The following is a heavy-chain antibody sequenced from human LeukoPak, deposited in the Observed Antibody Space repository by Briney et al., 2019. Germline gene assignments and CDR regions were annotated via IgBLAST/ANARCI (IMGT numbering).Heavy chain of an antibody. CDR1: GFTFSDYY. CDR3: ARARDYYGSGSYLY. Sequence: GGSLRLSCAASGFTFSDYYISWIRQAPGKGLGGVSYISSSGSAIYYADSVTGRFTISRDNAKNSLYLQMNSLRAEDTAVYYCARARDYYGSGSYLYWGQGTLVTVSS. CDR2: ISSSGSAI. J-gene: IGHJ4*02. D-gene: IGHD3-10*01. V-gene: IGHV3-11*01.